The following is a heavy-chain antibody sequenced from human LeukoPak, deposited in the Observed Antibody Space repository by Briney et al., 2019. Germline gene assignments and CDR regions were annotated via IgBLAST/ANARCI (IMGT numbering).Heavy chain of an antibody. CDR2: ISGRGGST. D-gene: IGHD6-19*01. V-gene: IGHV3-23*01. Sequence: GGSLRLSCAASGFTFSTYAMSWVRQAPGKGLEWVSAISGRGGSTYYADSVKGRFTISRDNSKNTLYLQMNSLRAEDTAVYYCAKDRGSGWPQFDYWGQGTLVTVSS. CDR1: GFTFSTYA. CDR3: AKDRGSGWPQFDY. J-gene: IGHJ4*02.